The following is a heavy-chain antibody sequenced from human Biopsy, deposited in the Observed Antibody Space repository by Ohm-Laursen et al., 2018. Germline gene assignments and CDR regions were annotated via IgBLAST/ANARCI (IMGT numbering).Heavy chain of an antibody. CDR3: ATPFQYYDSWDGCPPFDH. J-gene: IGHJ4*02. Sequence: SSVKVSCKTSGGTFSNYAISWVRQAPGEGLEWMGGIIAVSGLVNYAPKFQGRVSITADKSTTTSYMELSNLKSEDTAVYYCATPFQYYDSWDGCPPFDHWGQGTLVTVSS. D-gene: IGHD3/OR15-3a*01. CDR2: IIAVSGLV. CDR1: GGTFSNYA. V-gene: IGHV1-69*17.